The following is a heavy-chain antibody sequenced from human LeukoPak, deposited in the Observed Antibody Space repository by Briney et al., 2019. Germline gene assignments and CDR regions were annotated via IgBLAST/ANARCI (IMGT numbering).Heavy chain of an antibody. Sequence: SVKVSCKASGGTFSSYAISWVRQAPGQGLEWMGRIIPIFGIANYAQKFQGRVTITADKSTSTAYMELSSLRSEDTAVYYCARGYYDILTGYYQANWFDPWGQGTLVTVSS. D-gene: IGHD3-9*01. J-gene: IGHJ5*02. CDR2: IIPIFGIA. CDR3: ARGYYDILTGYYQANWFDP. CDR1: GGTFSSYA. V-gene: IGHV1-69*04.